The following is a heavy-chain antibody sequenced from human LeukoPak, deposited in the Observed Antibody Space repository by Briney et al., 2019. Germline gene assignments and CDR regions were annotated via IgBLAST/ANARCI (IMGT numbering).Heavy chain of an antibody. Sequence: PSETLSLTCTVSGGSISSYYWSWIRQPPGKGLEWIGYIYYSGSTNYNPSLKSRVTISVDTSKNQFSLKLSSVTAADTAVYYCAGTGYSGSWYESLFDYWGQGTLVTVSS. J-gene: IGHJ4*02. CDR3: AGTGYSGSWYESLFDY. CDR2: IYYSGST. D-gene: IGHD6-13*01. CDR1: GGSISSYY. V-gene: IGHV4-59*01.